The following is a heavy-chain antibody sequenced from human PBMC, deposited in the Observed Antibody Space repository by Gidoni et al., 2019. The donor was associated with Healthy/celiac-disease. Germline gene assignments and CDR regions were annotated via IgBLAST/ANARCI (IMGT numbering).Heavy chain of an antibody. Sequence: QVQLQQWGAGLLKPSETLSLTWAVYGGSFSGYYWSWIRQPPGKGLEWIGEINHSGSTNYNPSLKRRVTISVDTSKNQFALKLSSVTAADTAVYYCARGLGSGWTYYFDYWGQGTLVTVSS. CDR1: GGSFSGYY. J-gene: IGHJ4*02. CDR3: ARGLGSGWTYYFDY. CDR2: INHSGST. D-gene: IGHD6-19*01. V-gene: IGHV4-34*01.